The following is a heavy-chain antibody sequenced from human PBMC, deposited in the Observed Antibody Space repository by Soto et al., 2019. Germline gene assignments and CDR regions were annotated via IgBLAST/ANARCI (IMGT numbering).Heavy chain of an antibody. CDR2: IYYSGSS. CDR3: ARDGGGPSDY. Sequence: KTSETLSLTCTVSGDSISSYYWSWIRQPPGKGLEWIGYIYYSGSSNYNPSLKNRVTISVDTSKNQISLNLSSVTAADTAVYYCARDGGGPSDYWGQGTLVTVSS. D-gene: IGHD3-16*01. J-gene: IGHJ4*02. V-gene: IGHV4-59*01. CDR1: GDSISSYY.